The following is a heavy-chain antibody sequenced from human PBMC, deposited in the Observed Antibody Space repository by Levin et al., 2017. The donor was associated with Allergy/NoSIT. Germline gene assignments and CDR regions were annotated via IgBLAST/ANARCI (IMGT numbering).Heavy chain of an antibody. V-gene: IGHV3-21*01. Sequence: GGSLRLSCAASGILFSSYDMNWVRQAPGKGLEWVSSISAGGNYIYYADSVKGRFTISRDNAKKSLFLQMNSLRAEDRAVYYCTSWAMYHYDRSAFDYFYYAMDVWGQGTTVTVSS. CDR2: ISAGGNYI. CDR3: TSWAMYHYDRSAFDYFYYAMDV. J-gene: IGHJ6*02. CDR1: GILFSSYD. D-gene: IGHD3-22*01.